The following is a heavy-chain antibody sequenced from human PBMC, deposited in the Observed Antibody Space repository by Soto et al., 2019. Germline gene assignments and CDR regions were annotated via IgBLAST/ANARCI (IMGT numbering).Heavy chain of an antibody. CDR1: GGSISSGGYY. D-gene: IGHD3-22*01. V-gene: IGHV4-31*03. J-gene: IGHJ4*02. Sequence: LSLTCTVSGGSISSGGYYWSWIRQHPGKGLEWIGYIYYSGSTYYNPSLKSRVTISVDTSKNQFSLKLSSVTAADTAVYYCARAAYYDSSGYYPQFDYWGQGTLVTVSS. CDR3: ARAAYYDSSGYYPQFDY. CDR2: IYYSGST.